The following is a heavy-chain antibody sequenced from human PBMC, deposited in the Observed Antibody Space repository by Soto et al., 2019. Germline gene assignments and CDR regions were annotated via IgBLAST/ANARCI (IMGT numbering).Heavy chain of an antibody. Sequence: GGSLRLSCAASGFTFSSYEMNWVRQAPGKGLEWVSYISSSGSTIYYAASVKGLFSISRDNAKNSLYLQMNSLRAEDTAVYYCAIAPRPTIFGVVLYGMDVWGQGTTVTVSS. D-gene: IGHD3-3*01. CDR2: ISSSGSTI. CDR3: AIAPRPTIFGVVLYGMDV. V-gene: IGHV3-48*03. CDR1: GFTFSSYE. J-gene: IGHJ6*02.